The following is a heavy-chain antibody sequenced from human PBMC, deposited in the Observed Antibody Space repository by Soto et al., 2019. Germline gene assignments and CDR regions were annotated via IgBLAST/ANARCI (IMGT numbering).Heavy chain of an antibody. V-gene: IGHV2-70*01. CDR1: GFSLSTTEMC. Sequence: SGPTLVNPTQTLTLTCIFTGFSLSTTEMCVSWIRQPPGNSLEWLALIDWDDDKYYSTSLKTRLTISKDTSKNQVVLTMTNMDPVDTATYYCARIPRRVYVGSTSYYYYGMDVWGQGNPVTVSS. D-gene: IGHD1-26*01. J-gene: IGHJ6*02. CDR2: IDWDDDK. CDR3: ARIPRRVYVGSTSYYYYGMDV.